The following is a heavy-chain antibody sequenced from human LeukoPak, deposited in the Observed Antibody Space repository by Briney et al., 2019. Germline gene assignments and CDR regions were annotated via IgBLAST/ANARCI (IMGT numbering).Heavy chain of an antibody. CDR2: IYYSGST. CDR3: ARRDSSVVVPRWDY. D-gene: IGHD2-2*01. J-gene: IGHJ4*02. V-gene: IGHV4-39*01. CDR1: GGSITSSSYY. Sequence: PSETLSLTCTVSGGSITSSSYYWGWIRQPPGKGLEWIGSIYYSGSTYYNPSLKSRVTISVDTSKNQFSLKLSSVTAADTAVYYCARRDSSVVVPRWDYWGQGTLVTVSS.